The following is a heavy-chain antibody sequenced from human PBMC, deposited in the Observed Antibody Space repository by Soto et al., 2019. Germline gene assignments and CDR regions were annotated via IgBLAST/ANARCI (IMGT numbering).Heavy chain of an antibody. CDR1: GFTFSRHW. J-gene: IGHJ3*02. Sequence: PGGSLRLSCAASGFTFSRHWMHWVRQAPGKGLVWVLRIHSDGSSTSYADSVKGRFTISRDNAKNTVYLQMNSLRAEDTAVYYCTRGGIYGSSSNDAHDIWGLGTMVTVSS. CDR3: TRGGIYGSSSNDAHDI. CDR2: IHSDGSST. V-gene: IGHV3-74*01. D-gene: IGHD6-6*01.